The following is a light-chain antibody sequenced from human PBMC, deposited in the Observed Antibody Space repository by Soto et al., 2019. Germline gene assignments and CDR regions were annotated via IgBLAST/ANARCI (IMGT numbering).Light chain of an antibody. CDR2: DDS. CDR1: NIGSKS. CDR3: QVWDSSSAVV. J-gene: IGLJ2*01. V-gene: IGLV3-21*02. Sequence: SYELTQPPSVSVAPGQTARITCGGNNIGSKSVHWYQQKPGQAPVLVVYDDSDRPSGIPKRFSGSNSGNTATLTISRVEAGDEADYYCQVWDSSSAVVFGGGTKLTVL.